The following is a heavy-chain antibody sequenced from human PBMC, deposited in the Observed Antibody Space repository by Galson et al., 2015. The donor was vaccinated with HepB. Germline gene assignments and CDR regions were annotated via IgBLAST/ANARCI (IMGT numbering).Heavy chain of an antibody. CDR2: MNTNTGKP. CDR1: GYTFTDYV. CDR3: ARSPLRFLDWLPYYDYYYMDV. D-gene: IGHD3-3*01. Sequence: SCKASGYTFTDYVVNWVRQAPGQGLEWMGWMNTNTGKPTYAPGFAGRFVFSLDTSVTTAYLQISSLETDDTAVYYCARSPLRFLDWLPYYDYYYMDVWGEGTTVTVSS. J-gene: IGHJ6*03. V-gene: IGHV7-4-1*02.